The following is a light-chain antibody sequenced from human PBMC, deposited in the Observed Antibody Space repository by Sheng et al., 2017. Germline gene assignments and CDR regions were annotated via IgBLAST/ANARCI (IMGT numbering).Light chain of an antibody. J-gene: IGKJ1*01. V-gene: IGKV3-15*01. Sequence: EIVMTQSPATLSVSPGETATLSCRASQSVSTNLAWFLQKPGQAPRLLIYAASTRATGIPARFSGSGSGTEFTLTISRLEPEDFAVYYCQQYDNLPRTFGQGTKVEIK. CDR1: QSVSTN. CDR3: QQYDNLPRT. CDR2: AAS.